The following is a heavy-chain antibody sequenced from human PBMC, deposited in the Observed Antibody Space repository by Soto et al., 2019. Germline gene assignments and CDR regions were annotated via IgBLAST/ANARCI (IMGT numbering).Heavy chain of an antibody. CDR3: ARAKLLPTVTPGIFDY. CDR1: GYSISSGYY. V-gene: IGHV4-38-2*01. CDR2: IYHSGST. D-gene: IGHD4-4*01. J-gene: IGHJ4*02. Sequence: PSETLSLTCAVSGYSISSGYYWGWIRQPPGKGLEWIGSIYHSGSTYYNPSLKSRVTISVDTSKNQFSLKLSSVTAADTAVYYCARAKLLPTVTPGIFDYWGQGTRVTVSS.